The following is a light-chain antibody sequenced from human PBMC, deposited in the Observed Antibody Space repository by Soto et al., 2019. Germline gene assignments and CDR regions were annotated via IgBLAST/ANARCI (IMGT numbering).Light chain of an antibody. J-gene: IGKJ1*01. CDR3: QQYDSFSVT. CDR2: DVS. CDR1: QRMSGL. Sequence: DIRMTQSPSTLSAYVGDTATITCRASQRMSGLLAWQQQKPGKAPKLLIYDVSALKRGVPPRFSGSGSGTEFTLTISSLQPDDFATYYCQQYDSFSVTFGQGTKVDIK. V-gene: IGKV1-5*01.